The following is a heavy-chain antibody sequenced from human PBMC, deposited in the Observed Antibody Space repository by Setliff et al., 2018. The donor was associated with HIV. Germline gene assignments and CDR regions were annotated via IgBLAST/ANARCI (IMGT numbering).Heavy chain of an antibody. CDR2: VNQRVTS. V-gene: IGHV4-34*01. D-gene: IGHD3-22*01. CDR1: SGSFGSYY. J-gene: IGHJ4*01. CDR3: ARLMHYYDSFWVLWRENYFDS. Sequence: SETLSLTCAVNSGSFGSYYWSWLRQSPGKGLEWIGEVNQRVTSNYNPSQHQFSLKLTSVTAADTAVYYCARLMHYYDSFWVLWRENYFDSWGRGTLVTVSS.